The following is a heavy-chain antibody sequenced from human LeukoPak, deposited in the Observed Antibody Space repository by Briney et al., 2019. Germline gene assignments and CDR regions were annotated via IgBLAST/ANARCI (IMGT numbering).Heavy chain of an antibody. D-gene: IGHD1-1*01. J-gene: IGHJ3*02. Sequence: SETLSLTCTVSGGSISSYYWSWIRQPAGKGLEWIGRFYIRGNTKYNPSLKSRATTSVDTSKNQFSLKLSSVTAADTAVYYCVRDGPGTDGFDIWGQGTMVTVSS. V-gene: IGHV4-4*07. CDR1: GGSISSYY. CDR3: VRDGPGTDGFDI. CDR2: FYIRGNT.